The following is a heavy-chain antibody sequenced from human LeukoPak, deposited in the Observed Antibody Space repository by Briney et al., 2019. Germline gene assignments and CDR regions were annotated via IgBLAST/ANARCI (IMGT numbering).Heavy chain of an antibody. CDR1: GGTFSSYA. CDR3: ARGSSSSYYYYYYMDV. Sequence: SVKVSCKASGGTFSSYAISWVRQAPGQGLEWMGGIIPIFGTANYAQKFQGRVTITTDESTSTDYMELRSLRSEDMAVYYCARGSSSSYYYYYYMDVWGKGTTVTVSS. D-gene: IGHD6-6*01. V-gene: IGHV1-69*05. J-gene: IGHJ6*03. CDR2: IIPIFGTA.